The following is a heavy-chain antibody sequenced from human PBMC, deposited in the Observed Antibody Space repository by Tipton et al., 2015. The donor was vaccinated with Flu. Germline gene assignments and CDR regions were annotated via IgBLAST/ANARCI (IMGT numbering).Heavy chain of an antibody. CDR2: IYGGGTT. D-gene: IGHD3-22*01. V-gene: IGHV3-66*01. CDR1: GFTVTSSY. CDR3: ASSPWFKEGRLPY. Sequence: SLRLSCAASGFTVTSSYMSWVRQAPGKGLEWVSVIYGGGTTDYADSVKGRFTISRDNSKNTLFLQMNSLRSNDTAVYYCASSPWFKEGRLPYWGQGILVTVPS. J-gene: IGHJ4*02.